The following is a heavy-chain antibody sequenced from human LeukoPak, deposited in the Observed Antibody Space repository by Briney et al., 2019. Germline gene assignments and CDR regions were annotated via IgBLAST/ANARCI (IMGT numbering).Heavy chain of an antibody. V-gene: IGHV3-69-1*02. CDR2: IKSNI. CDR1: GFTFSDYS. D-gene: IGHD6-13*01. J-gene: IGHJ4*02. Sequence: PGGSLRLSCSASGFTFSDYSMNWVRQAPGKGLEGVAYIKSNIYYAESVKGRFTISRDNAKNLLYLQMNGLTAEDTAVYYCARDDSSSWYQEYWGQGTLVTVSS. CDR3: ARDDSSSWYQEY.